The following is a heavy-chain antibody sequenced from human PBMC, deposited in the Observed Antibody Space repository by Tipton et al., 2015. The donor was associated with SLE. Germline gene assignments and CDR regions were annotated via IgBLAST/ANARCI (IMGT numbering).Heavy chain of an antibody. V-gene: IGHV4-59*08. Sequence: TLSLTCTVSGGSISSYYWSWIRQPPGKGLEWIGYIYYSGGTNYNPSLKSRVTISVDTSKNQFSLKLSSVTAADTAVYYCATPGYSYALGAFDIWGQGTMVTVSS. CDR3: ATPGYSYALGAFDI. CDR2: IYYSGGT. CDR1: GGSISSYY. D-gene: IGHD5-18*01. J-gene: IGHJ3*02.